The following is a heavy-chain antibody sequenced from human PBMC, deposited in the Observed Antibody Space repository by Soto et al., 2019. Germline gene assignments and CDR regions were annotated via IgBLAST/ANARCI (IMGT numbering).Heavy chain of an antibody. J-gene: IGHJ6*02. CDR2: INNSGST. CDR1: GGSFSGYY. D-gene: IGHD2-2*01. CDR3: ATDSTSRYYGMDV. Sequence: SETLSLTCVYGGSFSGYYWSWIRQSPGKGLEWIGEINNSGSTNNYNPSLKSRVTISVDTSKKQISLKLTSVTAADTAVYYCATDSTSRYYGMDVWGQGTTLTVSS. V-gene: IGHV4-34*01.